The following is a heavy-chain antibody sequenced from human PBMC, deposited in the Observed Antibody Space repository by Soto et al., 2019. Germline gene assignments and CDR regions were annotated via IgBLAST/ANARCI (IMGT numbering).Heavy chain of an antibody. D-gene: IGHD3-22*01. Sequence: QVQLVESGGGVVQPGRSLRLSCAASGFTFSSYDLHWVRQAPGKGLEWVAVILCDGKNKYYADSVKGRFTISRDNSKNTLYLQMNSLRADDTDVYYCAMPVGSSGYHPDYWGQGTLVTVSS. J-gene: IGHJ4*02. CDR3: AMPVGSSGYHPDY. V-gene: IGHV3-30*04. CDR1: GFTFSSYD. CDR2: ILCDGKNK.